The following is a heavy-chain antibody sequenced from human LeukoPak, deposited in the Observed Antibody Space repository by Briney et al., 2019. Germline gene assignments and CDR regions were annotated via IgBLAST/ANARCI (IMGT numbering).Heavy chain of an antibody. Sequence: GASVKVSCKVSGFTLNELSIHWVRQAPGKGLEWMGSFDPDNINTIDIEKFKGRVTLTEDTSTDTSYLEVSSLTSEDTAVYYCATAGPLTYEGGDSVRAFDMWGQGTMVTVSS. CDR2: FDPDNINT. V-gene: IGHV1-24*01. D-gene: IGHD4-17*01. J-gene: IGHJ3*02. CDR1: GFTLNELS. CDR3: ATAGPLTYEGGDSVRAFDM.